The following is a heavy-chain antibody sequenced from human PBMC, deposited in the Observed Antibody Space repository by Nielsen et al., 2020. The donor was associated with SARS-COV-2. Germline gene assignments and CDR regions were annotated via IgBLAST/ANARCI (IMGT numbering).Heavy chain of an antibody. CDR2: IKSDGSGT. J-gene: IGHJ4*02. CDR1: GFTFSIYW. CDR3: ARDLWYSSSWIGY. D-gene: IGHD6-13*01. V-gene: IGHV3-74*01. Sequence: GGSLRLSCAASGFTFSIYWIHWVRQAPGKGLAWVSRIKSDGSGTIYADSVEGRFTISRDNAKNTLYLQMNSLRAEDTAVYYCARDLWYSSSWIGYWGQGTLVTVSS.